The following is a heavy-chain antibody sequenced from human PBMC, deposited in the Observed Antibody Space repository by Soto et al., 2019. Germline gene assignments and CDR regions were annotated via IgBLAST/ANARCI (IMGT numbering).Heavy chain of an antibody. CDR2: ISYDGSNK. D-gene: IGHD2-15*01. J-gene: IGHJ6*02. Sequence: SLRLSCAASGFTFSSYAMHWVRQAPGKGLEWVAVISYDGSNKYYADSVKGRFTISRDNSKNTLYLQMNSLRAEGTAVYYCARDHAHIVVVVAATTYYGMDVWGQGTTVTVSS. CDR3: ARDHAHIVVVVAATTYYGMDV. CDR1: GFTFSSYA. V-gene: IGHV3-30-3*01.